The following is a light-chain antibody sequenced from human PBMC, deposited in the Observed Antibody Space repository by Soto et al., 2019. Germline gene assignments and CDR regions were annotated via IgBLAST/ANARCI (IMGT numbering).Light chain of an antibody. CDR3: QQYNNWPWT. V-gene: IGKV3-11*01. Sequence: IVLTQSPATLSLSPGIRGTLSCRASQNISNYLIWYQQKPGQAPRLLIYDVSNRATGIPARFSGSGSGTEFTLTISSLQSVDFAVYSCQQYNNWPWTFGQGTKVDIK. CDR2: DVS. CDR1: QNISNY. J-gene: IGKJ1*01.